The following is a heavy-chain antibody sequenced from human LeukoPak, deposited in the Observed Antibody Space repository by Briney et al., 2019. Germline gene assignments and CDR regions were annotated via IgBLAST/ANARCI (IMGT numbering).Heavy chain of an antibody. CDR2: LPSDGNSK. CDR1: GFTFSVAI. V-gene: IGHV3-30-3*01. CDR3: AKEGPSSGFCGIFDI. D-gene: IGHD3-22*01. J-gene: IGHJ3*02. Sequence: GGSLRLSCAASGFTFSVAIMHWVRQAPGKGLEWVSALPSDGNSKYYTDSVKGRFTISRDNSKNTVYLQMDSLKDEDTSVYFCAKEGPSSGFCGIFDIWGLGTTVIVSS.